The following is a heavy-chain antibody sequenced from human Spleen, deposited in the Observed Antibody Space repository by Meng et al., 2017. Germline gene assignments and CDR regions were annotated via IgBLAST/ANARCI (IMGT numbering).Heavy chain of an antibody. V-gene: IGHV1-8*02. CDR1: AYAFGSYG. CDR3: ARFCRSSSCPDY. D-gene: IGHD2-2*01. Sequence: VHLMQSGPEVKKPGASVRVSCKASAYAFGSYGICWVRQAPGQGLEWMGWMNPINGNTGYAQKFQGRVAMTRNTSITTAYMELSSLRSEDTAVYYCARFCRSSSCPDYWGHGTLVTVSS. CDR2: MNPINGNT. J-gene: IGHJ4*01.